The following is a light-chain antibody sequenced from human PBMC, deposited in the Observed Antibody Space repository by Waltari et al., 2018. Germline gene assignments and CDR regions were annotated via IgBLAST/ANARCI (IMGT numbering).Light chain of an antibody. Sequence: QSALTQPASVSGSPGQSITISCTGTSSDVGGYNYVSWYQQHPDKAPKLMIYDVNNLASGVSKLFSGSKSCNTASLTISGLQAEDDADYYCSSYTSSSTLFGGGTKLTVL. CDR1: SSDVGGYNY. V-gene: IGLV2-14*03. J-gene: IGLJ2*01. CDR2: DVN. CDR3: SSYTSSSTL.